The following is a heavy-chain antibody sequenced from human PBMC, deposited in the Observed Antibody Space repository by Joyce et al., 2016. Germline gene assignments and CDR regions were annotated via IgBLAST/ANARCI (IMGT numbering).Heavy chain of an antibody. Sequence: EVQLLESGGGLVQPGGSLRLSCAASGFTFNNYAVSWVRQAPGEGPQWVSSIGGGGSTVYGDSVKGRFTISRDNSKGTLSLQMNSLRAEDTALYYCARDDIISGHRLLLGSDYWGQGTLVTVSS. D-gene: IGHD2-15*01. CDR1: GFTFNNYA. CDR3: ARDDIISGHRLLLGSDY. V-gene: IGHV3-23*01. CDR2: IGGGGST. J-gene: IGHJ4*02.